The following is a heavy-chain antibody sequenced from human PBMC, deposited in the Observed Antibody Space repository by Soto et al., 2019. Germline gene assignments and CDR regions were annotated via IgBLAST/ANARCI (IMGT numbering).Heavy chain of an antibody. CDR3: ARGIPRYCSSTSCPNWFDP. D-gene: IGHD2-2*01. CDR2: IGTAGDT. Sequence: GGSLRLSCAASGFTFSSYDMHWVRQATGKGLEWVSAIGTAGDTYYPGSVKGRFTISRENSKNFFFLQMNSLRAGDTALFYCARGIPRYCSSTSCPNWFDPWGQGTLVTVSS. V-gene: IGHV3-13*01. J-gene: IGHJ5*02. CDR1: GFTFSSYD.